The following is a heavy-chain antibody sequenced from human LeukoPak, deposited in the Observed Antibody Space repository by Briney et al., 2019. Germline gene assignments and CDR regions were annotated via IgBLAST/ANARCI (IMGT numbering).Heavy chain of an antibody. CDR2: MKPDGSEK. J-gene: IGHJ4*02. D-gene: IGHD3-16*01. CDR1: GFTFSNSW. V-gene: IGHV3-7*01. CDR3: ARPRWGD. Sequence: GGSLRLSCAASGFTFSNSWMSWVRQAPGKGLEWEANMKPDGSEKYYVDSVKGRFTISRDNAKKSLYLQMNNLRAEDTAVYYCARPRWGDWGQGTLVTVSS.